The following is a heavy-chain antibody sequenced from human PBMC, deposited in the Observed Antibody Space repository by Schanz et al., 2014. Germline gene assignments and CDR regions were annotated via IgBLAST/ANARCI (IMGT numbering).Heavy chain of an antibody. J-gene: IGHJ4*02. V-gene: IGHV1-69*05. D-gene: IGHD1-26*01. CDR2: FERVDSEP. CDR3: STSGEDLEPTPNY. CDR1: GGTFTSYA. Sequence: QVQLVQSGAEVRKPGSSVRVSCKASGGTFTSYAFSWVRQAPGQGLEWMGGFERVDSEPIYAPRFQGRVTMTKDSSTDTAYLEVTGLRSEDTAIYFCSTSGEDLEPTPNYWGQGTRITVSS.